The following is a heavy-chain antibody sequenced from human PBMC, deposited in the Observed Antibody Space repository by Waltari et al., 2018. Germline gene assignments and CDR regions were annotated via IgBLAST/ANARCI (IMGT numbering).Heavy chain of an antibody. V-gene: IGHV3-23*01. CDR2: MSASGSTT. CDR3: AKDLDGKVYYGYYNMDV. J-gene: IGHJ6*02. CDR1: GFTFENSA. Sequence: DVQLLESGGDSVQSGWSLRLSCVASGFTFENSAMNWVRQAPGKGLQGVSEMSASGSTTYYADSVKGRFTISRDTAKSTLFLQMNNLRVEDTALYYCAKDLDGKVYYGYYNMDVWGQGTTVTVSS. D-gene: IGHD3-22*01.